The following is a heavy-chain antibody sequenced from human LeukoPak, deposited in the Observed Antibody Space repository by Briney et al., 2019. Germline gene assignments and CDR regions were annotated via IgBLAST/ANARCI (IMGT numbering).Heavy chain of an antibody. CDR1: GFTFSSYA. CDR2: IKQDGSEK. V-gene: IGHV3-7*01. J-gene: IGHJ6*03. Sequence: GGSLRLSCAASGFTFSSYAMHWVRQAPGKGLEWVANIKQDGSEKYYVDSVKGRFTISRDNAKNSLYLQMNSLRAEDTAVYYCARVTTVPYYYYYYMDVWGKGTTVTVSS. D-gene: IGHD1-14*01. CDR3: ARVTTVPYYYYYYMDV.